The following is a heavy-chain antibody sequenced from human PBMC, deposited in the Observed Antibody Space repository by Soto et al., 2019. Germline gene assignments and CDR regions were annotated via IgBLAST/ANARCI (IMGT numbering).Heavy chain of an antibody. J-gene: IGHJ4*02. CDR2: IYYNGNT. CDR1: GGSISSDY. V-gene: IGHV4-59*01. D-gene: IGHD5-18*01. CDR3: ARLAYTSGFTFDY. Sequence: SETLSLTCTVSGGSISSDYWTWIRQPPGERLEWIGYIYYNGNTNYNSSLKSRVTISIDTSKNQFSLKLNSVTAADTAVYFCARLAYTSGFTFDYWGRGTLVNVS.